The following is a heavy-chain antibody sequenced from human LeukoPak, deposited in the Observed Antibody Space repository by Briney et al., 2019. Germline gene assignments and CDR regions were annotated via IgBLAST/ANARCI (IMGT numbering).Heavy chain of an antibody. D-gene: IGHD4-17*01. CDR3: ARGASGDYVFDY. CDR1: GGSISTSNYY. J-gene: IGHJ4*02. Sequence: SETLSLTCTVSGGSISTSNYYWGWIRQPPGKGLEWIGNIFYSGSTYYSPSLKSRVTISLDTSRNQFSLKLTSVTAADTAVYYCARGASGDYVFDYWGQGTLVTVSS. CDR2: IFYSGST. V-gene: IGHV4-39*07.